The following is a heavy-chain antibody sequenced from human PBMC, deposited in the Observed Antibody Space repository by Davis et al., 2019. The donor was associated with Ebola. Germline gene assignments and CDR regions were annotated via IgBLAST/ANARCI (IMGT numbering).Heavy chain of an antibody. D-gene: IGHD3-10*01. J-gene: IGHJ4*02. CDR2: INAGNGNT. V-gene: IGHV1-3*01. CDR1: GYTLTRYA. CDR3: ARAGAAPRDY. Sequence: SVTVSCKASGYTLTRYAMHWLRQAPGQRLEWMGWINAGNGNTKYSQKFQGRVTITRDTSESTAYMELSSLRSEDTAVYYCARAGAAPRDYWGQGTLVTVSS.